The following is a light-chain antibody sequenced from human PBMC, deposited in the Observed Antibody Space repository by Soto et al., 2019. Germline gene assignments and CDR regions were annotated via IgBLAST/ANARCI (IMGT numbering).Light chain of an antibody. V-gene: IGLV2-23*01. CDR2: EGS. CDR3: CSYAGSDTRVV. CDR1: SSDVGSYNL. J-gene: IGLJ2*01. Sequence: QSALTQPASVSGSPGQSITISCTGTSSDVGSYNLVSWYQQHPGRAPKLMIYEGSKRPSGVSNRFSGSKYGNTASLTIAGLQADYEADYYCCSYAGSDTRVVFGGGTKLTVL.